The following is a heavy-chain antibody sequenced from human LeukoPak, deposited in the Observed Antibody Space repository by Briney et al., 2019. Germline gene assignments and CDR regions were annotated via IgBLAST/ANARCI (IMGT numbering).Heavy chain of an antibody. CDR3: AKAWGITMVRGVMGY. D-gene: IGHD3-10*01. CDR1: GFTFSSYG. Sequence: GGSLRLSCAASGFTFSSYGMHWVRQAPGKGLEWVAFIRYDGSNKYYADSVKGRFTISRDNSKNTLYLQMNSLRAEDTAVYYCAKAWGITMVRGVMGYWGQGTLVTVSS. V-gene: IGHV3-30*02. J-gene: IGHJ4*02. CDR2: IRYDGSNK.